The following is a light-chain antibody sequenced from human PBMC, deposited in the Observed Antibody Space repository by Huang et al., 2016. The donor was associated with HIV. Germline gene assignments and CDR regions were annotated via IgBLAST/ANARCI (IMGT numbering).Light chain of an antibody. Sequence: IQLTQSPSSLSASVGDRVTITCRASQGISSYLAWYQQKPGKAPKLLIYAASTLQSGVPSRFSGSGSGTDFTLTISSLQPEYFATYYCQQLNSYLFTFGPGTKVDIK. J-gene: IGKJ3*01. V-gene: IGKV1-9*01. CDR2: AAS. CDR3: QQLNSYLFT. CDR1: QGISSY.